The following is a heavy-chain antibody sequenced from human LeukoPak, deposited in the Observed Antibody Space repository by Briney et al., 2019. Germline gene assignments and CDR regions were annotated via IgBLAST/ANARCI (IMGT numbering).Heavy chain of an antibody. D-gene: IGHD6-13*01. Sequence: GGSVRLSCAASGFTFRSYDMHWVRQATGKGLEWVSAIGIGGDTYYPGSVKGRFTISRDNSKDTLYLQMNGLRAEDTAVYFCAKQSAGSAAWYSLHYDFWGQGTLVTVSS. J-gene: IGHJ4*02. V-gene: IGHV3-13*01. CDR3: AKQSAGSAAWYSLHYDF. CDR1: GFTFRSYD. CDR2: IGIGGDT.